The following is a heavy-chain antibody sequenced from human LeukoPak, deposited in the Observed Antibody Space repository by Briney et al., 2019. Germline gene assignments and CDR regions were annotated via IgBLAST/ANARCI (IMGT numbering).Heavy chain of an antibody. CDR3: ARDNRWAVDY. V-gene: IGHV1-46*01. Sequence: ASVKVSCKTSGYTFTSHHLHWVPQAPGQGPEWMGIMKASGGSTAYAQKFHDRVTMTRDTSTDTAYMELSSLRSEDTAVYYCARDNRWAVDYWGQGTLATVSS. CDR1: GYTFTSHH. CDR2: MKASGGST. D-gene: IGHD1-26*01. J-gene: IGHJ4*02.